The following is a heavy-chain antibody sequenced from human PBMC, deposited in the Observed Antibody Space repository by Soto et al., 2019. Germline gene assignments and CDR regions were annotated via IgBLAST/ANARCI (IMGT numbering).Heavy chain of an antibody. D-gene: IGHD7-27*01. CDR1: GYTFSSYD. CDR2: MNPSSGHA. CDR3: ARGRGVKLGRG. V-gene: IGHV1-8*01. J-gene: IGHJ4*02. Sequence: QVQLVQSGAEVKKPGASVKVSCKASGYTFSSYDINWVRQATGQWLEWMGWMNPSSGHAGYAQKVHGRVIMTRDTAIITAYMELSSLKSEDTAVYFCARGRGVKLGRGWGQGNLVTVSS.